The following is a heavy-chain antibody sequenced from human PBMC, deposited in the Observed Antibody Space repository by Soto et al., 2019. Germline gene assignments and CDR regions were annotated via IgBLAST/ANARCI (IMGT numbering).Heavy chain of an antibody. CDR3: ARYCSGGSCYSGGGMDV. D-gene: IGHD2-15*01. Sequence: QVQLQESGPGLVKPSQTLSLTCTVSGGSISSGDYYWGWIRQPPGKGLEWIGYIYYSGSTYYNPSLKSRVTISVDTSKNQFSLKLSSVTAADTAVYYCARYCSGGSCYSGGGMDVWGQGTTVTVSS. J-gene: IGHJ6*02. CDR2: IYYSGST. CDR1: GGSISSGDYY. V-gene: IGHV4-30-4*01.